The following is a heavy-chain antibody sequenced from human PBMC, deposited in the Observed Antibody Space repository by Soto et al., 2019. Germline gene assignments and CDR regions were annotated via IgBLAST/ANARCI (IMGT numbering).Heavy chain of an antibody. CDR2: IYSSGST. CDR3: ARERSYNWFDP. D-gene: IGHD6-19*01. J-gene: IGHJ5*02. Sequence: SETLSLTCTVSGGSVSSGSYYWSWIRQPTGKGLEWIGYIYSSGSTNYNPSLNSRVTISVSTSKNQFSRKLSSVTAADTAVYYCARERSYNWFDPWGQGTLVTVSS. V-gene: IGHV4-61*01. CDR1: GGSVSSGSYY.